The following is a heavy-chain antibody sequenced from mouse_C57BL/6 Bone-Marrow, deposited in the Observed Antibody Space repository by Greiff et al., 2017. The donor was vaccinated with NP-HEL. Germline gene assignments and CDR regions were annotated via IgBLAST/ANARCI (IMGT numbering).Heavy chain of an antibody. D-gene: IGHD1-1*01. Sequence: VQLQQPGAELVKPGASVKLSCKASGYTFTSYWMHWVKQRPGQGLEWIGMIHPNSGSTNYNEKFKSKATLTVDKSSSTAYMQLSSLTSEDSAVFYCARVITTVVDAYAMDYWGQGTSVTVSS. V-gene: IGHV1-64*01. CDR2: IHPNSGST. CDR3: ARVITTVVDAYAMDY. CDR1: GYTFTSYW. J-gene: IGHJ4*01.